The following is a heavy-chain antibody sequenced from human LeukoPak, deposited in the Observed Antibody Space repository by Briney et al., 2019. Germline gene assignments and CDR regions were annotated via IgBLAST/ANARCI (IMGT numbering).Heavy chain of an antibody. CDR1: GFTFSIYT. CDR3: ARDLAWGGY. CDR2: ITSSSSSM. V-gene: IGHV3-21*01. Sequence: GGSLRLSCVASGFTFSIYTMSWVRQAPGKGLEWVSSITSSSSSMYSADSVKGRLTISRDNAKNSLYLQMNSLRAEDTAVYYCARDLAWGGYWGQGTLDTVSS. D-gene: IGHD7-27*01. J-gene: IGHJ4*02.